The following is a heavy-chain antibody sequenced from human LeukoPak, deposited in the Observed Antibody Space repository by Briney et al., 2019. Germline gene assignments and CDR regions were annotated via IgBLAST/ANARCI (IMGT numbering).Heavy chain of an antibody. D-gene: IGHD2-15*01. CDR2: IYYSGST. V-gene: IGHV4-59*12. Sequence: PSETLSLTCTVSGGSISSYYWSWIRQPPGKGLEWIGYIYYSGSTNYNPSLKSRVTISVDTSKNQFSLKLSSVTAADTAVYYCARGGGYCSGGSCYFWYWGQGTLVTVSS. J-gene: IGHJ4*02. CDR3: ARGGGYCSGGSCYFWY. CDR1: GGSISSYY.